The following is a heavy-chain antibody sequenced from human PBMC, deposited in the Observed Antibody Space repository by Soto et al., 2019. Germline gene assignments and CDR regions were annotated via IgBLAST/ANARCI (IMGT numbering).Heavy chain of an antibody. D-gene: IGHD6-19*01. CDR2: IYYSGST. CDR1: GGSISSGGYY. Sequence: SETLSLTCTVSGGSISSGGYYWSWIRQHPGKGLEWIGYIYYSGSTYYNPSLKSRVTISVDTSKNQFSLKLSSVTAADTAVYYCAREAVAGTFDYWGQGTLVTVSS. CDR3: AREAVAGTFDY. J-gene: IGHJ4*02. V-gene: IGHV4-31*03.